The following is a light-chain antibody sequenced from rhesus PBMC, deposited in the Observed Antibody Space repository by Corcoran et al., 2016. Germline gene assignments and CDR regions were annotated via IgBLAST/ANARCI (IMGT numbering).Light chain of an antibody. V-gene: IGKV3-40*03. CDR1: ESVGSY. CDR2: RAY. J-gene: IGKJ1*01. CDR3: QTYNDLLPT. Sequence: EIVMTQSPATLSLSPGETATLSCRASESVGSYLAWYQQKPGQAPKLLVHRAYFMATGIPDRVSGSGFRTEFTFTITSVELEDVGVYPCQTYNDLLPTFGQGTKVEI.